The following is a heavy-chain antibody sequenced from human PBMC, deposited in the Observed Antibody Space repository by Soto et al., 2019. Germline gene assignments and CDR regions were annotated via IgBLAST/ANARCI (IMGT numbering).Heavy chain of an antibody. CDR3: ASGSSGWYYYYYYGMDV. D-gene: IGHD6-19*01. V-gene: IGHV3-23*01. Sequence: EVQLLESGGGLVQPGGSLRLSCAASGFTFSSYAMSWVRQAPGKGLEWVSAISGSGGSTYYADSVKGRFTISRDNAKNSLYLQMNSLRAEDTAVYYCASGSSGWYYYYYYGMDVWGQGTTVTVSS. J-gene: IGHJ6*02. CDR1: GFTFSSYA. CDR2: ISGSGGST.